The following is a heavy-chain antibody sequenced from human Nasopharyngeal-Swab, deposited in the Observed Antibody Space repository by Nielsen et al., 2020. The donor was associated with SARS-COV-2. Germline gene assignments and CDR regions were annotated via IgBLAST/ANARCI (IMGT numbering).Heavy chain of an antibody. CDR1: GGSISSYY. D-gene: IGHD6-19*01. V-gene: IGHV4-59*01. CDR3: ARDSRSGWLY. CDR2: IYYSGST. Sequence: SETLSLTCTVPGGSISSYYWSWIRQPPGKGLEWIGYIYYSGSTNYNPSLKSRVTISVDTSKNQFSLKLSSVTAADTAVYYCARDSRSGWLYWGQGTLVTVSS. J-gene: IGHJ4*02.